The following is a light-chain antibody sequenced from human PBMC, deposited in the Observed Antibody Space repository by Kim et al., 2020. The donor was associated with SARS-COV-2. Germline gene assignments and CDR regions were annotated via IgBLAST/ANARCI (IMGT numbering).Light chain of an antibody. CDR1: GTDVGVDNY. V-gene: IGLV2-14*03. Sequence: ITRTGTGTDVGVDNYNSWYQQQPGKAPTPIIYAVNNRPSAVSNRFSCSKSGNTASLTISGLQAEDEADYYCSSYTRSSTLYVLFGGGTQLTVL. J-gene: IGLJ2*01. CDR3: SSYTRSSTLYVL. CDR2: AVN.